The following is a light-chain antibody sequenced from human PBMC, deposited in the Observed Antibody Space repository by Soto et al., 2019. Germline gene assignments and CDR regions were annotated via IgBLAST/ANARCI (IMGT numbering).Light chain of an antibody. V-gene: IGKV1-39*01. J-gene: IGKJ2*01. CDR2: GAS. CDR3: QQSYRSPYT. CDR1: QNINIY. Sequence: IQLTQSPSSLSASVGDRVTVTCRASQNINIYLNWYQQKPGKAPTLLIYGASSLQSGVPSRFRGGGARTDFTLTISRLQAEDLAAYFCQQSYRSPYTFGQGTRLEI.